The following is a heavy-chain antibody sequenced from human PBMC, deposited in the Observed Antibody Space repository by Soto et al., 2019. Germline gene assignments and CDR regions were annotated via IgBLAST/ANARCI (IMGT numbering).Heavy chain of an antibody. CDR2: ISSSSSYI. J-gene: IGHJ4*02. CDR3: AKIVDPYSSSSCEC. CDR1: GFTFSSYS. D-gene: IGHD6-6*01. Sequence: EVQLVESGGGLVRPGGSLRLSCAASGFTFSSYSMKWVRQAPGKGLEWVSSISSSSSYIYYADSVKGRVTISRDNAKKFLYRQMNSRTGEATAVDYCAKIVDPYSSSSCECWGRGTLVTVSS. V-gene: IGHV3-21*01.